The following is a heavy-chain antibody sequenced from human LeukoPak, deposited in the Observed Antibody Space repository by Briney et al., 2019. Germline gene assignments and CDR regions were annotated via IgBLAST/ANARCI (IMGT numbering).Heavy chain of an antibody. CDR2: ISYDGSNK. CDR3: PTWIQLRGFDY. CDR1: GFTFSSYA. J-gene: IGHJ4*02. V-gene: IGHV3-30-3*01. Sequence: GGSLRLSCAASGFTFSSYAMHWVRQAPGKGLEWVAVISYDGSNKYYADSVKGRFTISRDNSKNTLYLQMNSLRAEGTAVYYCPTWIQLRGFDYWGQGTLVTVSS. D-gene: IGHD5-18*01.